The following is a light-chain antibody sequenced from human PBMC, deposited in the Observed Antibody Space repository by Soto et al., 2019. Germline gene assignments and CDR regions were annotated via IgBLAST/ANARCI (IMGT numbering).Light chain of an antibody. CDR3: QQYNSYSPNT. V-gene: IGKV1-5*03. CDR1: QSISSW. Sequence: DIQMTQSPSTLSASVGDRVTITCRASQSISSWWAWYQQKPGKAPKLLIYKSASVESGFPSRFSGSGSGTEFTLNISSLQPDDFATYYRQQYNSYSPNTFGQGTKLEIK. CDR2: KSA. J-gene: IGKJ2*01.